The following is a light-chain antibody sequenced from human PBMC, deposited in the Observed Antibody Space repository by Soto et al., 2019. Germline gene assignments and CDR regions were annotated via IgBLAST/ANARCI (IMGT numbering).Light chain of an antibody. CDR3: QQYGSSPWT. CDR1: QSVSSSY. Sequence: EIVLTQSPGTLSLSPGERATLSCRASQSVSSSYLAWYQQKPGQAPRPLIYVASSRAIGIPDRFSGSGSGTDFTLTISRLEPEDFAVYYCQQYGSSPWTSGQGTKVEI. J-gene: IGKJ1*01. CDR2: VAS. V-gene: IGKV3-20*01.